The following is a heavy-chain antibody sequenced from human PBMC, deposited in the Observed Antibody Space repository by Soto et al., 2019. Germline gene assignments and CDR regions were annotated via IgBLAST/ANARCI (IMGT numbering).Heavy chain of an antibody. V-gene: IGHV1-2*02. CDR3: SRDDCSGGSCEALDY. Sequence: ASVKVSCKASGYTFTGYYIHWVRQAPGQGVEWMGWINPNSGDTNLAQKFQGRVTMTRDTSISTAYMELSRLRSDDPAVYYCSRDDCSGGSCEALDYWGQGTPVTVSS. CDR1: GYTFTGYY. D-gene: IGHD2-15*01. CDR2: INPNSGDT. J-gene: IGHJ4*02.